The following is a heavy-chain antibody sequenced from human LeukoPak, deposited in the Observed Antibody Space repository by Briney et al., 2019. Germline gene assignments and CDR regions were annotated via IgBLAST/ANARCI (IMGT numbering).Heavy chain of an antibody. J-gene: IGHJ4*02. V-gene: IGHV3-74*01. Sequence: GGSLRLSCAASGFTFSSYWMSWVRQAPGKGLMWVSQINSDGSATSCADPVKGRCTISRDNAKNMLYLEMNSLRAEDTAVYYCAKDYNGPFDYWGQGTLVTVSS. D-gene: IGHD2-8*01. CDR2: INSDGSAT. CDR1: GFTFSSYW. CDR3: AKDYNGPFDY.